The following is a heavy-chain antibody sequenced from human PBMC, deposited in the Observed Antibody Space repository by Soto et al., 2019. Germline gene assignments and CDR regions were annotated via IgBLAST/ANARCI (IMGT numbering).Heavy chain of an antibody. CDR2: IWYDGSNK. CDR1: GFTFSSYG. CDR3: ANSFYYDILTGYTPIGLY. Sequence: PGGSLRLSCAASGFTFSSYGMHWVRQAPGKGLEWVAVIWYDGSNKYYADSVKGRFTISRDNSKNTLYLQMNSLRAEDTAVYYCANSFYYDILTGYTPIGLYWGQGTLVTVSS. D-gene: IGHD3-9*01. J-gene: IGHJ4*02. V-gene: IGHV3-33*06.